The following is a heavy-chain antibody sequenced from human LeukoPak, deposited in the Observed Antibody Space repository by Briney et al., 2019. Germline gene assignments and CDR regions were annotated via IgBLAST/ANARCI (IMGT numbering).Heavy chain of an antibody. D-gene: IGHD1-14*01. J-gene: IGHJ4*02. V-gene: IGHV3-30*02. CDR2: IRYDGNNK. Sequence: GGSLRLSCAASGFTFSRYWMTWVRQAPGKGLEWVAFIRYDGNNKLYADSMKGRFTISRDNSKNTLYLHINSLRAEDTAVYYCVKDNPLDYWGQGTLVIVSS. CDR1: GFTFSRYW. CDR3: VKDNPLDY.